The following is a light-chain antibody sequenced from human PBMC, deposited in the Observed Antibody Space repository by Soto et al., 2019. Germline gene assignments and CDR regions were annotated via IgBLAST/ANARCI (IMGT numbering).Light chain of an antibody. V-gene: IGLV2-14*03. CDR3: SSYTAGSSYV. CDR1: SSDVPDYNY. J-gene: IGLJ1*01. Sequence: QSALTQPASVSGSPGQSITISCTGTSSDVPDYNYVSWYQQHPGTAPKLMIYDVTNRPSGVSNRFSGSKSGNTASLTISGLQPEDEADYYCSSYTAGSSYVFGTGTKVTVL. CDR2: DVT.